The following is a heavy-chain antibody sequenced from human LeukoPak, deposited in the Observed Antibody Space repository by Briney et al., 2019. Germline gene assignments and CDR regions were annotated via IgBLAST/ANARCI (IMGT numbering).Heavy chain of an antibody. CDR1: GFTFNHYW. V-gene: IGHV3-7*01. CDR3: ARGGSESDY. Sequence: GGSLRLSCASSGFTFNHYWMTWVRQSPGKGLEWVANIKEDGTEKNYVDSVKGRFTISRDNAKNSLYLQMNSLRAEDTALYYCARGGSESDYWGQGTLVAVSS. CDR2: IKEDGTEK. J-gene: IGHJ4*02.